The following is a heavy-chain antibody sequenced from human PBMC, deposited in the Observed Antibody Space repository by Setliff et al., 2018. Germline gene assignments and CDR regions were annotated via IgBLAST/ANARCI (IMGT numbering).Heavy chain of an antibody. J-gene: IGHJ4*02. CDR3: ARYCSSTSWTKIDY. Sequence: PSETLSLTCTVSGYSISSGYYWGWIRQPPGKGLEWIGNMYHSGSVYYNPSLKSRVTISVDTSKNQFSLKLSSVTAADTAVYYCARYCSSTSWTKIDYWGQGTLVTVSS. CDR1: GYSISSGYY. D-gene: IGHD2-2*01. V-gene: IGHV4-38-2*02. CDR2: MYHSGSV.